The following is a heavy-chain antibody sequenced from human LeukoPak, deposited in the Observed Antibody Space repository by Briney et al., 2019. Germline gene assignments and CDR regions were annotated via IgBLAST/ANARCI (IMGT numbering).Heavy chain of an antibody. V-gene: IGHV4-38-2*02. J-gene: IGHJ4*02. CDR3: ARAGGLVAPFDY. CDR1: GYSISSGYY. Sequence: PSETLSLTCTVSGYSISSGYYWGWIRQPPGKGLEWIGSIYHSGSTYYNPSLKSRVTISVDTSKNQFSLKLSSVTAADTAVYYCARAGGLVAPFDYWGQGTLVTVSS. D-gene: IGHD3-16*01. CDR2: IYHSGST.